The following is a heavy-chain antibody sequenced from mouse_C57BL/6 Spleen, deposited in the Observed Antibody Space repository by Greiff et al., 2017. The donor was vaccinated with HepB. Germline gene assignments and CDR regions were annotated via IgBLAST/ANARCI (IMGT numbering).Heavy chain of an antibody. V-gene: IGHV2-6*01. CDR2: IWGVGST. CDR1: GFSLTSYG. J-gene: IGHJ3*01. Sequence: VKLMESGPGLVAPSQSLSITCTVSGFSLTSYGVDWVRQSPGKGLEWLGVIWGVGSTNYNSALKSRLSISKDNSKGQVFLKMNSLQTDDTAMYYCASSGSSHERFAYWGQGTLVTVSA. D-gene: IGHD1-1*01. CDR3: ASSGSSHERFAY.